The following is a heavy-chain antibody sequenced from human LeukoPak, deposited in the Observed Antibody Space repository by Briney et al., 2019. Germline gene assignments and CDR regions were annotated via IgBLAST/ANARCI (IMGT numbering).Heavy chain of an antibody. CDR3: ARDRGRVVGEYFDS. CDR1: GFTFSDYF. CDR2: ISSSSTSR. V-gene: IGHV3-11*06. J-gene: IGHJ4*02. D-gene: IGHD3-3*01. Sequence: GGSLRLSCAASGFTFSDYFMSWLRQAPGKGLEWVSYISSSSTSRNYADSVKGRFTISRDNAKSTLYLQMNSLRAEDTAVYYCARDRGRVVGEYFDSWGQGTLVTVSS.